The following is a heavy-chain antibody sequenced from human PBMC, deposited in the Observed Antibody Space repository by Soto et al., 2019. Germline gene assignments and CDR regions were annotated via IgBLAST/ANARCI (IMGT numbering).Heavy chain of an antibody. CDR2: IYYSGST. D-gene: IGHD3-10*01. J-gene: IGHJ6*02. CDR1: GGSISSYY. CDR3: AGEPFHGYYGLGDKGYYGMDV. Sequence: SETLSLTCTVSGGSISSYYWSWIRQPPGKGLEWIGYIYYSGSTNYNPPLKSRVTISVDTSKNQFSLKLSSVTAADTAVYYCAGEPFHGYYGLGDKGYYGMDVWGQGTTVTVSS. V-gene: IGHV4-59*01.